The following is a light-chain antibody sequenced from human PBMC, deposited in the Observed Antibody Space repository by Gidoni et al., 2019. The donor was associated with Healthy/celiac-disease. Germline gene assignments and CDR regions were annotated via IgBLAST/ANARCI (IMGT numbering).Light chain of an antibody. CDR2: AAS. J-gene: IGKJ1*01. Sequence: DIQMNQSPSSPSASVGDRVTITCRASQSISSYLNWYQQKPGKAPKLLIYAASSLQGGVPSRFSSSGSGTDFTLTISSLQPEDFATYYCQQSYSTPRTFXQXTKVEIK. CDR3: QQSYSTPRT. CDR1: QSISSY. V-gene: IGKV1-39*01.